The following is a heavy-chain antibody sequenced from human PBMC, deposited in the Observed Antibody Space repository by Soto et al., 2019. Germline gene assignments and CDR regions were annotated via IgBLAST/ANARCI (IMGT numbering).Heavy chain of an antibody. V-gene: IGHV2-5*02. D-gene: IGHD3-3*01. CDR3: AHRVLRTVFGLVTTTSIYFDF. CDR1: GFSLSTSGVG. Sequence: QIILNESGPTLVQPTETLTLTCTFSGFSLSTSGVGVGWIRQSPGKAPEWLAVIYWDHEMRYSASLKSRLTISKDTSKNQVVLTMANLDPADTATYHCAHRVLRTVFGLVTTTSIYFDFWGQGTPVAVSS. CDR2: IYWDHEM. J-gene: IGHJ4*02.